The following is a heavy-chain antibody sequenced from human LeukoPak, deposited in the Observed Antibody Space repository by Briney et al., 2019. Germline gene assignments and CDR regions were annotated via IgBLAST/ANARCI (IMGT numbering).Heavy chain of an antibody. CDR2: IIPIFGTA. CDR3: ARGGSRLRQLVLFNGDWFDP. D-gene: IGHD6-13*01. J-gene: IGHJ5*02. V-gene: IGHV1-69*13. CDR1: GGTFSSYA. Sequence: SVKVSCKASGGTFSSYAISWVRQAPGQGLEWMGGIIPIFGTANYAQKFQGRVTITADESTSTAYMELSSLRSEDTAVYYCARGGSRLRQLVLFNGDWFDPWGQGTLVTVSS.